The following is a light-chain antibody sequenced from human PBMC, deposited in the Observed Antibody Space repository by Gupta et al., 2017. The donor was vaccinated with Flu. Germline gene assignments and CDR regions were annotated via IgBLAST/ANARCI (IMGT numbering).Light chain of an antibody. CDR3: SSYTSSSTWV. Sequence: SALLQPASVSGSPGQSITISCTGTSSDVGGYNYVSWYQQHPGKAPKLMIYEVSNRPSGVSNRFSGSKSGNTASLTISGLQAEDEADYYCSSYTSSSTWVFGGGTKLTVL. V-gene: IGLV2-14*01. CDR2: EVS. J-gene: IGLJ3*02. CDR1: SSDVGGYNY.